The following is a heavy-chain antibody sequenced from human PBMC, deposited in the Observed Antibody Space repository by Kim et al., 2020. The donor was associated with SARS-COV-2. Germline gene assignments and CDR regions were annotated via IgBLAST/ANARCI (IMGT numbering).Heavy chain of an antibody. J-gene: IGHJ5*02. CDR3: ARDLLMVRGVMGDWFDP. Sequence: LKSRVTMSVDTSKNQFSLKLSSVTAADTAVYYCARDLLMVRGVMGDWFDPWGQGTLVTVSS. V-gene: IGHV4-4*06. D-gene: IGHD3-10*01.